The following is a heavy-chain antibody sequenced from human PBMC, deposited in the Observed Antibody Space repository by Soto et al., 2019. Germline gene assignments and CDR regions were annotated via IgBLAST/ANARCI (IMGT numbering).Heavy chain of an antibody. Sequence: SETLSLTCTVSGGSIRRSSYYWGWIRQPPGKGLEWIGSIYYSGSTYYNPSLKSRVTISVDTSKNQFSLKLSSVTAADAAVYYCASIRRYDFSYYYMDVWGKGTTVTVSS. V-gene: IGHV4-39*01. CDR3: ASIRRYDFSYYYMDV. D-gene: IGHD3-3*01. CDR2: IYYSGST. CDR1: GGSIRRSSYY. J-gene: IGHJ6*03.